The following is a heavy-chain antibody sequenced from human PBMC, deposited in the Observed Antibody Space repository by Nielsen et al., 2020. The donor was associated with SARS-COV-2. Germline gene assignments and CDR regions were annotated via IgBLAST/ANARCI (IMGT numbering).Heavy chain of an antibody. V-gene: IGHV1-18*01. CDR1: GYTFTSYG. CDR2: ISAYNGNT. J-gene: IGHJ5*02. CDR3: ARLGGWRSQRGADWFDP. Sequence: ASVKVSCKASGYTFTSYGISWVRRAPGQGLEWMGWISAYNGNTNYAQKLQGRVTMTTDTSTSTAYMELRSLRSDDTAVYYCARLGGWRSQRGADWFDPWGQGTLVTVSS. D-gene: IGHD5-24*01.